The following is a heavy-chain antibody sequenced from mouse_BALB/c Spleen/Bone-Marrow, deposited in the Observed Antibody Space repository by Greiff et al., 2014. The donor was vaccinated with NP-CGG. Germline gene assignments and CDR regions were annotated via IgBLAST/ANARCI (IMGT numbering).Heavy chain of an antibody. D-gene: IGHD2-14*01. CDR3: ARGAYYRYDGFAY. CDR2: IYPGDGDT. V-gene: IGHV1-87*01. CDR1: GYTFSSYW. J-gene: IGHJ3*01. Sequence: VQLQESGAELARPGASVKLSCKASGYTFSSYWMQWVKQRPGQGLEWIGSIYPGDGDTRYTQKFKGKATLTADKSSSTAYMQLSSLAPEDSAVYYCARGAYYRYDGFAYWGQGTLVTVSA.